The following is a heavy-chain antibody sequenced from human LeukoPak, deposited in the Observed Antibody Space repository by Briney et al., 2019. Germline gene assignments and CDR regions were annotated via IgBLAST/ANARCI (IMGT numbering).Heavy chain of an antibody. CDR3: ARLVTMVRGVIEY. Sequence: SETLSLTCTVSGGSISSSSYYWGWIRQPPGKGLEWIGIIYYSGSTYYNPSLKSRVTISVDTSKNQFSLKLSSVTAADTAVYYCARLVTMVRGVIEYWGQGTLVTVSS. CDR1: GGSISSSSYY. J-gene: IGHJ4*02. CDR2: IYYSGST. V-gene: IGHV4-39*01. D-gene: IGHD3-10*01.